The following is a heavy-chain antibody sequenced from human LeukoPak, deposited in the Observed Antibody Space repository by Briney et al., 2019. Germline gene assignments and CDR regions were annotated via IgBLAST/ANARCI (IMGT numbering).Heavy chain of an antibody. CDR1: GYTFTSYA. J-gene: IGHJ3*02. D-gene: IGHD3-22*01. CDR3: ARGQVYDSSGYYPYDAFDI. CDR2: INTNTGNP. Sequence: ASVKVSCKASGYTFTSYAMNWVRQAPGQGLEWMGWINTNTGNPTYAQGFTGRFVFSLDTSVSTAYLQISSLKAEDTAVYYCARGQVYDSSGYYPYDAFDIWGQGTMVTVSS. V-gene: IGHV7-4-1*02.